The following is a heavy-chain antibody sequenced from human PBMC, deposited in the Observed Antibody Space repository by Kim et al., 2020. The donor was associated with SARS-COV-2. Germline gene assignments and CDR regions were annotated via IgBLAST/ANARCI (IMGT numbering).Heavy chain of an antibody. J-gene: IGHJ6*02. CDR1: GFTFSNYG. D-gene: IGHD3-10*01. CDR2: IWYDGSSK. CDR3: ARGKGSGRDYYGLDV. V-gene: IGHV3-33*01. Sequence: GGSLRLSCAASGFTFSNYGMHWVRQAPGKGLEWVAVIWYDGSSKYYADSVKGRLIISRDNAENTLYLQMNSLRAEDTAVYYCARGKGSGRDYYGLDVWG.